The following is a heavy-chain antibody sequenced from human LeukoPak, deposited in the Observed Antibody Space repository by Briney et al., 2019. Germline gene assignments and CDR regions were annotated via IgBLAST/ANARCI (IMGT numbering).Heavy chain of an antibody. CDR3: ARGRGYSGYDLMTYYYYGMDV. Sequence: SQTLSLTCTVSGGSISSGSYYWSWIRQHPGKGLEWIGYIYYSGSTYYNPSLKSRVTISVDTSKNQFSLKLSSVTAADTAVYYCARGRGYSGYDLMTYYYYGMDVWGQGTTVTVSS. CDR1: GGSISSGSYY. V-gene: IGHV4-31*03. CDR2: IYYSGST. J-gene: IGHJ6*02. D-gene: IGHD5-12*01.